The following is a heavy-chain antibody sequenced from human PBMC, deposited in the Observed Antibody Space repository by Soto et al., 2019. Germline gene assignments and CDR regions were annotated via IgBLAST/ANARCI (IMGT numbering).Heavy chain of an antibody. D-gene: IGHD1-26*01. J-gene: IGHJ4*02. CDR2: IFHSGST. CDR3: ARVFSGSYSDY. V-gene: IGHV4-4*02. Sequence: SETLSLTCAVSGGSIRSNNWWSWVRQPPGKGLEWIGEIFHSGSTNYNPSLKTQVTISVDKSKNQFSLKLSSVPAADTAVFYCARVFSGSYSDYWGQETLVTVSS. CDR1: GGSIRSNNW.